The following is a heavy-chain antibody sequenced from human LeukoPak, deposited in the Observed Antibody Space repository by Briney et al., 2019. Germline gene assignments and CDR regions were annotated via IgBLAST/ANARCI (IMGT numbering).Heavy chain of an antibody. CDR3: ARGSWRLVRGAASFES. D-gene: IGHD3-10*01. V-gene: IGHV3-33*01. CDR2: IWFDGSSE. J-gene: IGHJ4*02. Sequence: PGGSLRLSCAASGFTFSSYGMHWVRQAPGKGLEWVAVIWFDGSSEYYADSVKGRFTISRDNSKNTLYLQMNSLRAEDTAVYYCARGSWRLVRGAASFESWGQGTLVTVSS. CDR1: GFTFSSYG.